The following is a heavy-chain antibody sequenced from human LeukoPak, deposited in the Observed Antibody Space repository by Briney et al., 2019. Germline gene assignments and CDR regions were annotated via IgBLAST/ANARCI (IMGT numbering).Heavy chain of an antibody. D-gene: IGHD2-15*01. CDR1: GGSVSGYY. CDR2: MEYSGST. Sequence: SETLSLMCSVSGGSVSGYYWSWIRQPPGKGLEWIAYMEYSGSTRYNPSLQSRVTISVDTSKNQFSLKLSSVTVADTAVYYCARHEVEFCHGGSCPYYFDYWGQGTLVTVS. J-gene: IGHJ4*02. CDR3: ARHEVEFCHGGSCPYYFDY. V-gene: IGHV4-59*08.